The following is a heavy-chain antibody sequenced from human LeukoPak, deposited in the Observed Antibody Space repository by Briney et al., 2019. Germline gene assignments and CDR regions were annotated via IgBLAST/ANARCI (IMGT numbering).Heavy chain of an antibody. CDR1: GGSISSNY. V-gene: IGHV4-59*01. Sequence: SETLSLTCTVSGGSISSNYCNWIRQPPGKGLEWIGYIYYSGSTNYNPSLKSRVTISVDTSKNQFSLKLSSVSAADTAVYYCARGYRGSSSYERMFYFDYWGQGTLVTVSS. CDR2: IYYSGST. D-gene: IGHD6-13*01. CDR3: ARGYRGSSSYERMFYFDY. J-gene: IGHJ4*02.